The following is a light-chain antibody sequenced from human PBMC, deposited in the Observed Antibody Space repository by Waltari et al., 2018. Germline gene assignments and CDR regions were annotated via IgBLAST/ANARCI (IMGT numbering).Light chain of an antibody. CDR1: QSVSSS. CDR2: GAS. V-gene: IGKV3-15*01. Sequence: EIVMTQSPATLSVSPGERATLSCRASQSVSSSLAWYQQKPGQAPRLLIYGASTRATGIPARFSGSGSGTEFTLTISSLQSEDFAVYYCQQYNLWPPYTFGQGTKLEIK. CDR3: QQYNLWPPYT. J-gene: IGKJ2*01.